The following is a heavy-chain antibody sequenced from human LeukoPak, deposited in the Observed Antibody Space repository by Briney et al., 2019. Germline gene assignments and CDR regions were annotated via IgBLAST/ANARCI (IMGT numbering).Heavy chain of an antibody. J-gene: IGHJ4*02. D-gene: IGHD1-1*01. V-gene: IGHV3-30*03. CDR2: ISYDGSNK. CDR3: ASHRGDYATGYFDY. Sequence: GRSLRLSCAASGLTFRNYGMHWVRQAPGKGLEWVAIISYDGSNKYYADSVRGRFTISNDNSQNTLYLQMNSLRAEDTAVYYCASHRGDYATGYFDYWGQGTLVTVSS. CDR1: GLTFRNYG.